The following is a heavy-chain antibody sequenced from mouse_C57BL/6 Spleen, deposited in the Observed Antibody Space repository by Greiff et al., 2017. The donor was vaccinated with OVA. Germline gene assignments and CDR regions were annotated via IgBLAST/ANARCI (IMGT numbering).Heavy chain of an antibody. CDR3: ARGYSNYWYFDV. V-gene: IGHV1-58*01. Sequence: VHVKHSGAELVRPGSSVKMSCKTSGYTFTSYGINWVKQRPGQGLEWIGYIYIGNGYTEYNEKFKGKATLTSDTSSSTAYMQLSSLTSEESAIYFCARGYSNYWYFDVWGTGTTVTVSS. CDR1: GYTFTSYG. CDR2: IYIGNGYT. J-gene: IGHJ1*03. D-gene: IGHD2-5*01.